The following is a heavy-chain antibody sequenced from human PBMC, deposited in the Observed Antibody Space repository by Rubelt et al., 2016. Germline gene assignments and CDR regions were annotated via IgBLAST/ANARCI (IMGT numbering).Heavy chain of an antibody. Sequence: QVQLVQSGAEVKKPGSSVKVSCKASGGTFSSSAISLVRQAPGQGLEVMGGIIPVFGSANFEKKCQGRVTITGDESTSSAYMELSSLGSEDTAGDYGAGVGGTTPYWGQGTLVTVSS. CDR1: GGTFSSSA. CDR3: AGVGGTTPY. CDR2: IIPVFGSA. D-gene: IGHD1-7*01. V-gene: IGHV1-69*01. J-gene: IGHJ4*02.